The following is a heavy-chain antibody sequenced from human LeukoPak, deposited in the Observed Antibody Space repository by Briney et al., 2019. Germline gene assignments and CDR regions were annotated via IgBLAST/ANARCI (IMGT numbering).Heavy chain of an antibody. J-gene: IGHJ4*02. CDR2: IKLDGSEA. CDR3: ARDQTPYY. V-gene: IGHV3-7*01. CDR1: GFTFSNYW. Sequence: GGSLRLSCVASGFTFSNYWMTWVRQAPGKGLEWVANIKLDGSEAYYVDSVKGRFTISRDNTQNSLYLQMNSLRAEDTAVYYCARDQTPYYWGQGTLVTVSS.